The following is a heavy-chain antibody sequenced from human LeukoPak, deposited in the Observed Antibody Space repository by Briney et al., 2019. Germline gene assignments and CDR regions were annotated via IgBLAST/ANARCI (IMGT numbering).Heavy chain of an antibody. D-gene: IGHD3-22*01. CDR2: IFYSGNT. Sequence: SETLSLTCTVSGGSISSSNYYWGWIRQPPGKGLEWIGSIFYSGNTYYNPSLKSRVTISVDTSKNQFSLKLSSVTAADTAVYYCARHRSSGYSIKVWGAYYFDYWGQGTLVTVSS. J-gene: IGHJ4*02. CDR3: ARHRSSGYSIKVWGAYYFDY. V-gene: IGHV4-39*01. CDR1: GGSISSSNYY.